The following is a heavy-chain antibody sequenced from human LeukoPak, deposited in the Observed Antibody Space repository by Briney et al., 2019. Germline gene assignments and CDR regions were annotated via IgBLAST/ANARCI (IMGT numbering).Heavy chain of an antibody. V-gene: IGHV1-18*01. Sequence: ASVEVSCKASGYAFSSYAISWVRQAPGQGLEWMGWISAYNGNTNYAQKVQGRVTMTTDTSTSTAYMDLRSLRSDDTAVYYCARGPLAEGYTGSYSDHWGQGTLVTVSS. J-gene: IGHJ4*02. CDR1: GYAFSSYA. CDR3: ARGPLAEGYTGSYSDH. D-gene: IGHD1-26*01. CDR2: ISAYNGNT.